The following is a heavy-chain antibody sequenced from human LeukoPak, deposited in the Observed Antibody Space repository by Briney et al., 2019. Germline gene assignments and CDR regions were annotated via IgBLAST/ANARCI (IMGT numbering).Heavy chain of an antibody. Sequence: GGSLRLSCAASGFTFSSYGMHWVRQAPGKGLEWVVFIRYDGSNKYYADSVKGRFTISRDNSKNTLYLQMNSLRAEDTAVYYCAKVNDYGDYVSFDYWGQGTLVTVSS. CDR1: GFTFSSYG. CDR3: AKVNDYGDYVSFDY. CDR2: IRYDGSNK. D-gene: IGHD4-17*01. V-gene: IGHV3-30*02. J-gene: IGHJ4*02.